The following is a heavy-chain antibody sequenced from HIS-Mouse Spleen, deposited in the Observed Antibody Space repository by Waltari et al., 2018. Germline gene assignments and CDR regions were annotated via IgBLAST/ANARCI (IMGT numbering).Heavy chain of an antibody. Sequence: EVQLVESGGGLIQPGGSLRLSCAASGFTVSGNYMSWVRQAPGKGLGWVSVIYSGGSTYYADSVKGRFTISRDNSKNTLYLQMNSLRAEDTAVYYCARGGLAAAGWYFDLWGRGTLVTVSS. CDR1: GFTVSGNY. CDR3: ARGGLAAAGWYFDL. CDR2: IYSGGST. D-gene: IGHD6-13*01. V-gene: IGHV3-53*01. J-gene: IGHJ2*01.